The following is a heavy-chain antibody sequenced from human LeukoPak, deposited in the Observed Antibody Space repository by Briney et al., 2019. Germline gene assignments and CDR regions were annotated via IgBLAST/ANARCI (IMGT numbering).Heavy chain of an antibody. Sequence: SETLSLTCTVSDDSISGSRYYWGWIRLPPGTGLEWIGSVFYSGSTYYNPSLKSRVAISLDTSKSQFSLRLSSVTAADTAVYYCARGVLYSSSHFDYWGQGTRVTVSS. D-gene: IGHD6-6*01. CDR2: VFYSGST. CDR1: DDSISGSRYY. J-gene: IGHJ4*02. V-gene: IGHV4-39*07. CDR3: ARGVLYSSSHFDY.